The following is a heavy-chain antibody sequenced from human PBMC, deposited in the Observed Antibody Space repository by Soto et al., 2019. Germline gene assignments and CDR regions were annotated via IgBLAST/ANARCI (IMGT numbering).Heavy chain of an antibody. D-gene: IGHD1-7*01. CDR2: IKQDGSEK. CDR3: ARGNWNYIA. CDR1: GFTFSSYW. Sequence: GGSLRLSCAASGFTFSSYWMSWVRQAPGKGLEWVANIKQDGSEKYYVDSVKGRFTISRDNAKNSLYLQMNSLRAEGTAIYFCARGNWNYIAWGQGTQVTVSS. V-gene: IGHV3-7*04. J-gene: IGHJ5*02.